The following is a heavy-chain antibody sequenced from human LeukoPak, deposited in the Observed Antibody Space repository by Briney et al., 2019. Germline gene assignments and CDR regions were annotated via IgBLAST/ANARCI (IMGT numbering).Heavy chain of an antibody. CDR2: MNPNSGNT. D-gene: IGHD3-9*01. Sequence: ASVKVSCKASGYTFTSYDINWVRQATGQGLEWMGWMNPNSGNTNYAQKLQGRVTMTTDTSTSTAYMELRSLRSDDTAVYYCARDSYYDILTGWDAFDIWGQGTMVTVSS. CDR1: GYTFTSYD. J-gene: IGHJ3*02. V-gene: IGHV1-18*01. CDR3: ARDSYYDILTGWDAFDI.